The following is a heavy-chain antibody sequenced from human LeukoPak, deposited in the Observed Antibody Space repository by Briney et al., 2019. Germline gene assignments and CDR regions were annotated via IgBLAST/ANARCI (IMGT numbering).Heavy chain of an antibody. CDR1: GDTFTGSF. Sequence: EASVKVSCKASGDTFTGSFMHWVRQAPGQRLEWMGWINSNTGGTKFAQKFQGRVTMTRDTSISTAYMELSSLRSDDTAVYYCARADPVGYWGQGTQVTVS. J-gene: IGHJ4*02. CDR3: ARADPVGY. V-gene: IGHV1-2*02. CDR2: INSNTGGT.